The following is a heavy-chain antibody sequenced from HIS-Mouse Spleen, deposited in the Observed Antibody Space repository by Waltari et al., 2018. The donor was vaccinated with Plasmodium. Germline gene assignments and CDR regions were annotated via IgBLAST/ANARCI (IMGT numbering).Heavy chain of an antibody. CDR1: GFTFSSYW. J-gene: IGHJ2*01. D-gene: IGHD6-13*01. CDR3: ASSWYWYFDL. CDR2: IKQDGSEK. Sequence: EVQLVESGGGLVQPGGSLRLSCAASGFTFSSYWMSWVHQAPGKGLEWVANIKQDGSEKYYVDSVKGRFTISRDNAKNSLYLQMNSLRAEDTAVYYCASSWYWYFDLWGVAPGSLAPQ. V-gene: IGHV3-7*01.